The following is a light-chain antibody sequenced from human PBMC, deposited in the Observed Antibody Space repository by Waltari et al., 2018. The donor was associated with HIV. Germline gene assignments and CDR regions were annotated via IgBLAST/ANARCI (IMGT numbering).Light chain of an antibody. CDR1: QSILYSSNNKNY. CDR3: QQYYSNPPMYT. J-gene: IGKJ2*01. CDR2: WAS. V-gene: IGKV4-1*01. Sequence: DIVLTQSPDSLAVSLGERATINCKSSQSILYSSNNKNYLAWYQQKPGQPPKLHMYWASTRECGVPDRFSGSGSGTDLTLTISSLQAEDVAVYYCQQYYSNPPMYTFGQGTKLEIK.